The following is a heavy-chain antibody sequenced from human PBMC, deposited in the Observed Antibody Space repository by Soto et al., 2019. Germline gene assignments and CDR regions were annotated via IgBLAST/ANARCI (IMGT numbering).Heavy chain of an antibody. CDR2: IYYSGST. CDR1: GGSISSSSYY. D-gene: IGHD2-2*02. V-gene: IGHV4-39*01. J-gene: IGHJ4*02. CDR3: VRPPPGQAPLYPPRLDF. Sequence: SETLSLTCTVSGGSISSSSYYWGWIRQPPGKGLEWIGSIYYSGSTYYNPSLKSRVTISVDTSKNQFSLKLSSVTAADTAVYYCVRPPPGQAPLYPPRLDFWGQGVKVT.